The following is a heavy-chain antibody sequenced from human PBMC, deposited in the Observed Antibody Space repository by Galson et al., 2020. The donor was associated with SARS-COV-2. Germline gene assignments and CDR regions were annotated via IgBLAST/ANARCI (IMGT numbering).Heavy chain of an antibody. Sequence: SETLSLTCAVFGGSFSAYSWSWIRQSPEKGLEWIGEITLRGTTNYNPSLKSRVTMSVDTSTNQLSLKLGSVTAADTAIYYCAWSVAAAGSEGADDVAYWGQGYLVTVTS. CDR1: GGSFSAYS. CDR2: ITLRGTT. CDR3: AWSVAAAGSEGADDVAY. V-gene: IGHV4-34*01. J-gene: IGHJ4*02. D-gene: IGHD6-13*01.